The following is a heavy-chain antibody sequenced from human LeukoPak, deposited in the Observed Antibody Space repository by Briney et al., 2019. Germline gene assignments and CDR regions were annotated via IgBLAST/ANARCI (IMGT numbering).Heavy chain of an antibody. CDR2: ISYSGST. J-gene: IGHJ4*02. CDR3: ARSRRGSYGKPFDY. CDR1: GGSISSYY. Sequence: SETLSLTCTVSGGSISSYYWSWIRQPPGKGLEWLGYISYSGSTNYNPSLKSRVTISVDTSTNQFSLKLSSMTAADTAVYYCARSRRGSYGKPFDYWGQGTLVTVSS. D-gene: IGHD3-16*01. V-gene: IGHV4-59*01.